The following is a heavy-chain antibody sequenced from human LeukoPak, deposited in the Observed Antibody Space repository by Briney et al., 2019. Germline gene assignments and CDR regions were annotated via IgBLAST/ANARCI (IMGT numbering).Heavy chain of an antibody. CDR2: INPNSGGT. CDR3: AREGARPANWFDP. CDR1: GYTFTGYY. Sequence: WASVKVSCKASGYTFTGYYMHWVRQAPGQGLEWMGWINPNSGGTNYAQKFQGRVTMTRDTSISTAYMELSRLRSDDTAVYYCAREGARPANWFDPWGQGTQVTVSS. V-gene: IGHV1-2*02. D-gene: IGHD6-6*01. J-gene: IGHJ5*02.